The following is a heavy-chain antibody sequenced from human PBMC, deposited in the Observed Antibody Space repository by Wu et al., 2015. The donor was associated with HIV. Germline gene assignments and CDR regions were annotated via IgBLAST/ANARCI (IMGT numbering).Heavy chain of an antibody. Sequence: HVQLEQSGAVVRKSGASVRVPCKVSGNSLTKLSIHWVRQAPGKGLEWMGGFDPEEGKTIYAQRFQGRVAMTEDRSTDTAYMDLKSLTSDDTAVFYCTAFPRGIWSTGLPYWGQGTLVTVSS. CDR2: FDPEEGKT. D-gene: IGHD2-21*01. V-gene: IGHV1-24*01. CDR1: GNSLTKLS. CDR3: TAFPRGIWSTGLPY. J-gene: IGHJ1*01.